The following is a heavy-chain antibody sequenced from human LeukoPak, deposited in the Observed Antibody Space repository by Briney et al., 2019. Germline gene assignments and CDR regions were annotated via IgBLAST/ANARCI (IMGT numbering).Heavy chain of an antibody. D-gene: IGHD6-13*01. CDR2: ITSSSSYI. J-gene: IGHJ3*02. Sequence: PGGSLRLSCAASGFTFSSYTMNWVRQAPRKGLEWVSYITSSSSYIHYADSVKDRFTISRDNAKNSLYLQMNSLRAEDTAVYYCARDSVFRRIAASGIDAFDIWGQGTMVTVSS. CDR1: GFTFSSYT. CDR3: ARDSVFRRIAASGIDAFDI. V-gene: IGHV3-21*01.